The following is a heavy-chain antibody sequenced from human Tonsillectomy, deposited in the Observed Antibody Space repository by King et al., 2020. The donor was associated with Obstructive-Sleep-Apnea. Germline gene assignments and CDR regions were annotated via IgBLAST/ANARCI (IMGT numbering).Heavy chain of an antibody. CDR2: IYYSGST. J-gene: IGHJ4*02. V-gene: IGHV4-59*08. CDR1: GGSISSYY. CDR3: ARLTGYYYPFDY. Sequence: VQLQESGPGLVKPSETLSLTCTGSGGSISSYYWSWIRQPPGKGLEWIGYIYYSGSTNYNPSLKSRVTISVDTSKNQFSLNLSSVTAADAAVYYCARLTGYYYPFDYWGQGTLVTVSS. D-gene: IGHD3-22*01.